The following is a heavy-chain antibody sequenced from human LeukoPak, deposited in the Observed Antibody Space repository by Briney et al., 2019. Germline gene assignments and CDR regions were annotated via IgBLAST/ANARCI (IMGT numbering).Heavy chain of an antibody. CDR3: ARLWPSAYWKRLSIWFDP. V-gene: IGHV1-69*13. Sequence: SVKVSCKASGGTFSSYAISWVRQAPGQGLEWVGGIIPIFGTANYAQKFQGRVTITADESTSTAYMELSSLRSEDTAVYYCARLWPSAYWKRLSIWFDPWGQGTLVTVSS. CDR1: GGTFSSYA. J-gene: IGHJ5*02. D-gene: IGHD1-1*01. CDR2: IIPIFGTA.